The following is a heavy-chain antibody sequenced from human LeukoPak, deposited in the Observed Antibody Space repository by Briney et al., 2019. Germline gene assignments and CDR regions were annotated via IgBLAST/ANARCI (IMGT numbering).Heavy chain of an antibody. Sequence: ASVKVSCKASGGTFSSYAISWVRQAPGQGLEWMGWISAYNGNTNYAQKLQGRVTMTTDTSTSTAYMEPRSLRSDDTAVYYCARDYHMVRGVTNWFDPWGQGTLVTVSS. CDR1: GGTFSSYA. V-gene: IGHV1-18*01. CDR3: ARDYHMVRGVTNWFDP. D-gene: IGHD3-10*01. J-gene: IGHJ5*02. CDR2: ISAYNGNT.